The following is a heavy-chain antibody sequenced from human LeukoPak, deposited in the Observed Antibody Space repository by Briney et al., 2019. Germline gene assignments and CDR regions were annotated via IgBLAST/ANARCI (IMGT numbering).Heavy chain of an antibody. J-gene: IGHJ3*01. CDR3: ARRLSLRFDAFAV. Sequence: GGSLRLSCAASGFTFSDYYMSWIRQAPGKGLEWVSYISSSGSTIYYADSVKGRFTISRDNAKNSLYLQMNSLRAGDTALYYCARRLSLRFDAFAVWGPGTVVTVSS. CDR2: ISSSGSTI. V-gene: IGHV3-11*01. CDR1: GFTFSDYY. D-gene: IGHD3-3*01.